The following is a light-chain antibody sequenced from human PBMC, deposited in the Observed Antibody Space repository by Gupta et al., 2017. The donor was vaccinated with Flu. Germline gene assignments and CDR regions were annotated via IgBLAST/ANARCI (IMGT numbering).Light chain of an antibody. Sequence: EIVMTQSPASLSVSPGESATLSCRASQYISTTLAWYQQRPGQAPRLLIYGASTRATGIPARCSGSGSGTEFTLTISRLESEDFAIYYCQQYNSWPPWTFGQGTKVEIK. CDR2: GAS. V-gene: IGKV3-15*01. CDR3: QQYNSWPPWT. J-gene: IGKJ1*01. CDR1: QYISTT.